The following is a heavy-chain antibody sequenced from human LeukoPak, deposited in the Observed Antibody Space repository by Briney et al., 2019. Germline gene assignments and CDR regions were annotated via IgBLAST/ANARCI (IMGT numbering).Heavy chain of an antibody. V-gene: IGHV1-18*01. CDR3: AIDGEGGYCSSTSCYYAFDI. CDR2: ISAYNGNT. J-gene: IGHJ3*02. Sequence: ASVKVSCKASGYTFTSYGISWVRQAPGQGLEWMGRISAYNGNTNYAQKLQGRVTMTTDTSTSTAYMELRSLRSDDTAVYYCAIDGEGGYCSSTSCYYAFDIWGQGTMVTVSS. CDR1: GYTFTSYG. D-gene: IGHD2-2*01.